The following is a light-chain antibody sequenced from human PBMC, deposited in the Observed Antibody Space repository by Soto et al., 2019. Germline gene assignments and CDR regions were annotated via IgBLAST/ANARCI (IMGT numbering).Light chain of an antibody. CDR2: GAS. V-gene: IGKV3-15*01. CDR1: QSVSSN. CDR3: QQYYNWPPWT. Sequence: EIVMTQSPATLSVSPGERATLSCRASQSVSSNLAWYQQKPGQPPRLLIYGASTRATGIPARFSGSGSGTEFPLTISSLQSEDVAVYYCQQYYNWPPWTFGQGTKVEIK. J-gene: IGKJ1*01.